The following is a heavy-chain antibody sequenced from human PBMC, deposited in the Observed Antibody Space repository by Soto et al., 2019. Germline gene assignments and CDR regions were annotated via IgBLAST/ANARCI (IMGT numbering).Heavy chain of an antibody. V-gene: IGHV1-69*04. CDR2: IIPIPGIA. J-gene: IGHJ6*03. Sequence: SVKVSCKASGGTFSSYTISWVRQAPGQGLEWMGRIIPIPGIANYAQKFQGRVTITADKSTSTAYMELSSLRSEDTAVYYCARDLSRYCSGGSCYSQSYYYYYMDVWGKGTTVTVSS. CDR1: GGTFSSYT. CDR3: ARDLSRYCSGGSCYSQSYYYYYMDV. D-gene: IGHD2-15*01.